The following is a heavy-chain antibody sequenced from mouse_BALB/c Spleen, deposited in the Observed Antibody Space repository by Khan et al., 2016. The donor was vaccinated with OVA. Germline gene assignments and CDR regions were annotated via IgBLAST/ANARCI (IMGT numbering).Heavy chain of an antibody. CDR3: AASILFYYSMAY. D-gene: IGHD6-1*01. CDR2: INPSTGYT. CDR1: GYTFTSYW. Sequence: QIQLVQSGAELAKPGASVKMSCKASGYTFTSYWMHWVKQRPGRGLEWIGYINPSTGYTEYNQKFEDKATLTTDKSSSTAYMQLSSLTSEDSAVYYCAASILFYYSMAYWGQGTSVTVSS. J-gene: IGHJ4*01. V-gene: IGHV1-7*01.